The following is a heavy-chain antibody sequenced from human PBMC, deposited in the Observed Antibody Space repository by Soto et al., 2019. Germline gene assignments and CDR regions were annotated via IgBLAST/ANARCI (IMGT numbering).Heavy chain of an antibody. CDR1: GYTFTSYG. J-gene: IGHJ5*02. Sequence: ASVKVSCKASGYTFTSYGISWVRQAPGQGLERMGWISAYNGNTNYAQKLQGRVTMTTDTSTSTAYMELRSLRSDDTAVYYCARDPYYYGSGSNQNNWFDPWGQGTLVTVSS. D-gene: IGHD3-10*01. CDR2: ISAYNGNT. CDR3: ARDPYYYGSGSNQNNWFDP. V-gene: IGHV1-18*01.